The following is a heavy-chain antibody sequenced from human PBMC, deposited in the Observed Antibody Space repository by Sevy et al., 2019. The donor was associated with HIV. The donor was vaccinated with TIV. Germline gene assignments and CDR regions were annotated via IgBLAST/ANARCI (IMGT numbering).Heavy chain of an antibody. D-gene: IGHD3-22*01. CDR3: ARGERTYYYDSSGYYYFDY. V-gene: IGHV3-48*03. CDR1: GFTFSSYE. Sequence: GGSLRLSCAASGFTFSSYEMNWVRQAPGKGLEWVSYISSSGSTIYYADSVKGRFTISRDNAKNSLYLQMNSLRAEDTAVYYCARGERTYYYDSSGYYYFDYWGQGTLVTVSS. CDR2: ISSSGSTI. J-gene: IGHJ4*02.